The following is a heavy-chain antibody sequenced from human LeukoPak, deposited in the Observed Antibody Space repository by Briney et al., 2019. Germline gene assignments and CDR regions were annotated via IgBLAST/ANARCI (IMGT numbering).Heavy chain of an antibody. CDR3: ARDYYDSTGSFFDY. V-gene: IGHV1-2*02. CDR2: INPNSGGT. CDR1: GYSFTGYD. Sequence: ASVKVSCKASGYSFTGYDMHWVRHAPGQGLEWMGWINPNSGGTNYAQKFQGRVTMTRDTSISTAYMELSRLRSDDTAVYYCARDYYDSTGSFFDYWGQGTLVTVSS. J-gene: IGHJ4*02. D-gene: IGHD3-22*01.